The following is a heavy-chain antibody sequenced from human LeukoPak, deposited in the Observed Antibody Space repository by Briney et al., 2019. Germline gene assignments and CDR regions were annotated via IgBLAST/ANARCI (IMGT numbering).Heavy chain of an antibody. CDR1: GFTFSSYW. V-gene: IGHV3-7*01. Sequence: GGSLRVSCAASGFTFSSYWMSWVRQAPGKGLEWVANIKEDGSAKYYVDSVKGRFTISRDNAKNSLYLQMNNLRAEDTAVYYCVRDSPGYGAYDFDWGQGTLVTVSS. J-gene: IGHJ4*02. CDR3: VRDSPGYGAYDFD. CDR2: IKEDGSAK. D-gene: IGHD5-12*01.